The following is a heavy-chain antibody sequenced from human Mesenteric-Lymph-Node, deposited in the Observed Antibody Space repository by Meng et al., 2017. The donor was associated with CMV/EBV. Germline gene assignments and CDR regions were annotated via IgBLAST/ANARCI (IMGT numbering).Heavy chain of an antibody. Sequence: KASGYTFTAYYIPWVRQAPGQGLEWMGWINPNTGGTNYAQKFQGWVTMTRDTSISTAYMELSRLKSDDTAIYYCAGGVVVAIDVFDIWGQGTMVTVSS. CDR1: GYTFTAYY. D-gene: IGHD2-15*01. J-gene: IGHJ3*02. CDR2: INPNTGGT. V-gene: IGHV1-2*04. CDR3: AGGVVVAIDVFDI.